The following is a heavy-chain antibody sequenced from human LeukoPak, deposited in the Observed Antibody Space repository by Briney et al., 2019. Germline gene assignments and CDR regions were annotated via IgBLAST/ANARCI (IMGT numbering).Heavy chain of an antibody. CDR3: AKHSNWNAGVDWFDP. V-gene: IGHV4-34*01. CDR2: INHSGST. D-gene: IGHD1-20*01. Sequence: PSETLSLTCAVYGGSFSGYYWSWIRQPPGKGLEWIGEINHSGSTNYNPSLKSRVIISVDTSKNQFSLKLNSVTAADTAVYYCAKHSNWNAGVDWFDPWGQGTLVTVSS. J-gene: IGHJ5*02. CDR1: GGSFSGYY.